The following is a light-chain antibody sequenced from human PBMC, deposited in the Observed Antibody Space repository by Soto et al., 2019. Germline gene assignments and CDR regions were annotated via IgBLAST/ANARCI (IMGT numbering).Light chain of an antibody. V-gene: IGLV1-44*01. CDR1: SSNIGSYP. J-gene: IGLJ2*01. CDR2: EGS. CDR3: CSYAGSSVV. Sequence: QSVLTQPPSASATPGQRVAISCSGSSSNIGSYPVNWYQQLPGTAPKLMIYEGSKRPSGVSNRFSGSKSGNTASLTISGLQAEDEADYYCCSYAGSSVVFGGGTQLTVL.